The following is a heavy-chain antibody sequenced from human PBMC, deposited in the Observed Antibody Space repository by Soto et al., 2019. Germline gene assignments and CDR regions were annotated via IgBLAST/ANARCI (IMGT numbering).Heavy chain of an antibody. CDR3: ARDFQWLDASVYYYYYGMDV. CDR1: GYTFTSHG. J-gene: IGHJ6*02. CDR2: ISTYNGNT. Sequence: QAQLVQSGAEVKKPGASVKVSCKASGYTFTSHGIRWVRQAPGQGLEWMGWISTYNGNTNYAQKFQGRVTVTTDTSTSTAYMELRSLRSDDTAVYYCARDFQWLDASVYYYYYGMDVWGQGTTVTVSS. V-gene: IGHV1-18*01. D-gene: IGHD6-19*01.